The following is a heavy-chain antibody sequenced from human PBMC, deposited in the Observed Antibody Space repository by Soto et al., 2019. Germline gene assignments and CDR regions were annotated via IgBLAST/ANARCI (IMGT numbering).Heavy chain of an antibody. CDR1: GGSISSYY. CDR3: ARLVWSYGTWFDP. Sequence: SETLSLTCTVSGGSISSYYWSWIRQPPGKGLEWIGYIYYSGSPNYNPSLKSRVTISVDTSKNQFSLKLSSVTAADTAVYYCARLVWSYGTWFDPWGQGTLVTVSS. D-gene: IGHD5-18*01. J-gene: IGHJ5*02. CDR2: IYYSGSP. V-gene: IGHV4-59*08.